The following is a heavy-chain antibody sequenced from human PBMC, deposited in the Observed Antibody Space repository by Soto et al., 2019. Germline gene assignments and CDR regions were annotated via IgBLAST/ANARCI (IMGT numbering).Heavy chain of an antibody. CDR2: IWYDGSNK. D-gene: IGHD2-2*01. J-gene: IGHJ6*02. Sequence: PGGSLRLSCAASGFTFSSYGMHWVRQAPGKGLEWVAVIWYDGSNKYYADSVKGRFTISRDNSKNTLYLQMNSLRAEDTAVYYCARRLQYQLLFYYGMDVWGQGTTVTVSS. CDR3: ARRLQYQLLFYYGMDV. V-gene: IGHV3-33*01. CDR1: GFTFSSYG.